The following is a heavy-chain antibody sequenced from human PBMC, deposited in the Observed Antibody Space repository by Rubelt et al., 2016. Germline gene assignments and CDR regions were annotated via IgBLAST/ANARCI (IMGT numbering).Heavy chain of an antibody. CDR1: GYTFTGYY. Sequence: QVQLVQSGAEVKKPGASVKVSCRASGYTFTGYYMHWVRQAPGQGLEWMGRINPNSGDTNIAQKFQGSVTMTRDTSISKAYMELSRLRSDDTAVYYWARDKADIVATKTKNWFDPWGQGTLVTVSS. V-gene: IGHV1-2*06. CDR3: ARDKADIVATKTKNWFDP. J-gene: IGHJ5*02. CDR2: INPNSGDT. D-gene: IGHD5-12*01.